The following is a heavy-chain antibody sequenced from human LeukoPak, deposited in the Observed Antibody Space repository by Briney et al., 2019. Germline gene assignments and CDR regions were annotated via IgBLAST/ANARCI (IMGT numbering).Heavy chain of an antibody. D-gene: IGHD5-18*01. Sequence: KAGGSLRLSCAASGFTCSSYSMNWVRQAPGKGLEWVSSISSSSSYIYYADSVKGRFTISRDNAKNSLYLQMNSLRAEDTAVYYCARADWDTAMIDYWGQGTLVTVSS. V-gene: IGHV3-21*01. J-gene: IGHJ4*02. CDR1: GFTCSSYS. CDR3: ARADWDTAMIDY. CDR2: ISSSSSYI.